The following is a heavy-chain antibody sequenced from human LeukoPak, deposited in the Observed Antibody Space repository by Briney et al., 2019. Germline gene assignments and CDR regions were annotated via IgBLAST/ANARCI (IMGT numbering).Heavy chain of an antibody. CDR2: ISYDGSNK. D-gene: IGHD3-22*01. J-gene: IGHJ4*02. V-gene: IGHV3-30*18. Sequence: QSGGSLRLSCAASGFTFSSYGMHWVRQAPGKGLEWVAVISYDGSNKYYADSVKGRFTISRDNSKNTLYLQMNSLRAEDTAVYYCAKDGRITMTGPDNWGQGTLVTVSS. CDR3: AKDGRITMTGPDN. CDR1: GFTFSSYG.